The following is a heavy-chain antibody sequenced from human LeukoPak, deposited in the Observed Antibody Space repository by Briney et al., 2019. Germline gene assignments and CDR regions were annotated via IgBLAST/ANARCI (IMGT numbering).Heavy chain of an antibody. CDR3: AKDTYYYGSGSYPPNYYYYGMDV. CDR2: ISWNSGSI. CDR1: GFTFDDYA. D-gene: IGHD3-10*01. V-gene: IGHV3-9*01. Sequence: GGSLRLSCAASGFTFDDYAMHWVRQAPGKGLEWVSGISWNSGSIGYADSVKGRFTISRDNAKNSLYLQMNSLRAEDTALYYCAKDTYYYGSGSYPPNYYYYGMDVWGQGTTVTVSS. J-gene: IGHJ6*02.